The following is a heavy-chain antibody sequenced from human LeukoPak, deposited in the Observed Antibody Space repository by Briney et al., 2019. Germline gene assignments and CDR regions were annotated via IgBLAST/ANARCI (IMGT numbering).Heavy chain of an antibody. CDR2: ISHDGNKE. V-gene: IGHV3-30-3*01. CDR3: ARIQGGVIPTAYFDN. D-gene: IGHD2-2*01. Sequence: PGRSLRLSCAASGFTFSSYALQWVRQAPGKGLEWVAVISHDGNKEYYGDSVKGRFTISRDNSKNTVSVQMNSLGAEDTAVYYCARIQGGVIPTAYFDNWGQGILVTVSS. CDR1: GFTFSSYA. J-gene: IGHJ4*02.